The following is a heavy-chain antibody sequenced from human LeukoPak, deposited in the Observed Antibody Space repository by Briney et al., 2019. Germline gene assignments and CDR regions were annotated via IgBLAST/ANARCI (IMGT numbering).Heavy chain of an antibody. D-gene: IGHD3-9*01. J-gene: IGHJ4*02. Sequence: GGSLKLSCAASGFPFRNYAMSWVRQAPGKGLEWVSAITGSGGTTWYADSVKGHFTISRDNSKNTLYLQMNSLGADDTAVYYCAKWGDYDGLTGYCDSDCWGQGTLVTVSS. CDR1: GFPFRNYA. CDR2: ITGSGGTT. V-gene: IGHV3-23*01. CDR3: AKWGDYDGLTGYCDSDC.